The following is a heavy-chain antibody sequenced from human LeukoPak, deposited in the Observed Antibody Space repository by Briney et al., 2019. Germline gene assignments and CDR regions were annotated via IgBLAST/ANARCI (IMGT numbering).Heavy chain of an antibody. CDR2: INPDGTAT. J-gene: IGHJ4*02. D-gene: IGHD6-19*01. CDR3: GRFGYVAGVDL. CDR1: GFSFSDYW. V-gene: IGHV3-7*01. Sequence: PGGSLRLSCAASGFSFSDYWMTWVRQAPGAGLEFVANINPDGTATYYADPVKGRFTISRDNAKNLVYLQMNSLRAEDTAVYHCGRFGYVAGVDLWGQGTLVTVSS.